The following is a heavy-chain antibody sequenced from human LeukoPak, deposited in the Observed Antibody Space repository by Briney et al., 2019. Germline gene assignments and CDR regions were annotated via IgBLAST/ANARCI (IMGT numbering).Heavy chain of an antibody. CDR1: GYTLTELS. V-gene: IGHV1-24*01. CDR3: ATPLGEGGATTNWFDP. J-gene: IGHJ5*02. Sequence: ASVKVSCKVSGYTLTELSMHWVRQAPGKGLEWMGGFDPEDGETIYAQKFQGRVTMTEDTSTDTAYMELSSLRSEDTAVYYCATPLGEGGATTNWFDPWGQGTLVTVSS. D-gene: IGHD1-26*01. CDR2: FDPEDGET.